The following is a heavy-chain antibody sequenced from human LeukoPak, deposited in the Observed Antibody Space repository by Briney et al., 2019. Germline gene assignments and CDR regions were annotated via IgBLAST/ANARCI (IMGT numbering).Heavy chain of an antibody. J-gene: IGHJ5*02. D-gene: IGHD1-26*01. CDR2: INPSGGST. Sequence: ASVKVSCKASGYTFTSYYMHWVRQAPGQRLEWMGIINPSGGSTSYVQKFQGRVTMTRDLSTSTDYMELSSLRSDDTAVYFCARDNSVGDYAWWFDPWGQGTLVTVSS. V-gene: IGHV1-46*01. CDR1: GYTFTSYY. CDR3: ARDNSVGDYAWWFDP.